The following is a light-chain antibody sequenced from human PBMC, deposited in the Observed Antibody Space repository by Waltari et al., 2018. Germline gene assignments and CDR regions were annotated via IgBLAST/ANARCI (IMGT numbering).Light chain of an antibody. J-gene: IGLJ3*02. CDR1: RPNTGHTY. CDR2: RIY. CDR3: AAWDDSLSGWV. V-gene: IGLV1-47*01. Sequence: QSVLTQPPSASGTPGQRVTISCSGGRPNTGHTYVFWYQQLPGTSPKLLIYRIYQRPSGVPDRFSGSKSGASASLAISGLRSEDEADYYCAAWDDSLSGWVFGGGTKLTVL.